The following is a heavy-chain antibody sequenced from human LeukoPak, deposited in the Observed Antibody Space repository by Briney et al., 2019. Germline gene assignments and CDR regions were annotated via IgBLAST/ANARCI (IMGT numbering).Heavy chain of an antibody. V-gene: IGHV3-23*01. D-gene: IGHD5-24*01. CDR1: GFTFSSYW. Sequence: GGSLRLSCAASGFTFSSYWMSWVRQAPGKGLEWVSAISGSGGSTYYADSVKGRFTISRDNAKNSLYLQLSSLRGEDTAVYYCVRERNYYYFDLWGQGTLVTVSS. J-gene: IGHJ4*02. CDR3: VRERNYYYFDL. CDR2: ISGSGGST.